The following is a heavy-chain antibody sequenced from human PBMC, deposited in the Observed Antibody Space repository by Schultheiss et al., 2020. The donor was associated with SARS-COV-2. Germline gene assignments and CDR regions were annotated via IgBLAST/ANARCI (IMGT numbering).Heavy chain of an antibody. CDR2: IDWDDDK. CDR1: GFSLSASGVG. CDR3: ARMTGYYDSSGYYRGWFDP. V-gene: IGHV2-70*11. J-gene: IGHJ5*02. Sequence: SGPTLVKPTQTLTLTCTFSGFSLSASGVGVGWIRQPPGKALEWLARIDWDDDKYYSTSLKTRLTISKDTSKNQVVLTMTNMDPVDTATYYCARMTGYYDSSGYYRGWFDPWGQGTLVTVSS. D-gene: IGHD3-22*01.